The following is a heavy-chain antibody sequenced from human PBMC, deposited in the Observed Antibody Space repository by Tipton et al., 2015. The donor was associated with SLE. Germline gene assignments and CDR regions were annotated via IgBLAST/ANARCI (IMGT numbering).Heavy chain of an antibody. CDR1: GGSISSSRYY. D-gene: IGHD5-18*01. Sequence: TLSLTCTVSGGSISSSRYYWGWIRQPPGKGLEWIGSIYYSGSTYYNPSLKSRVTISVDTSKNQFSLKLSSVTAADTAVYYCAREGKAMVPFDYWGQGTLVTVSS. J-gene: IGHJ4*02. CDR2: IYYSGST. V-gene: IGHV4-39*02. CDR3: AREGKAMVPFDY.